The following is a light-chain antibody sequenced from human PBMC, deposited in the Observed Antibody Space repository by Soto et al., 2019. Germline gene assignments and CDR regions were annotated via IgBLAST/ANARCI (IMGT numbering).Light chain of an antibody. CDR1: QGISSY. Sequence: AIRMTQSPSSFSASTGDRVTITCRASQGISSYLAWYQQKPGKAPKLLIYAASTLQSGVPSRFSGNGSGTEFTLTISSLQPGDFATYYCQQYRTYSFGQGSRVEIK. J-gene: IGKJ1*01. CDR3: QQYRTYS. V-gene: IGKV1-8*01. CDR2: AAS.